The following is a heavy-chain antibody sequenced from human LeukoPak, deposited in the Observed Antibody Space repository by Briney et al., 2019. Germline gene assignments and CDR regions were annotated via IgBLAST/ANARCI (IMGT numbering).Heavy chain of an antibody. Sequence: SETLSLTCSISDDSINNDRYFWAWIRQPPGKGLEWIASINYSGRTYYNPSLNSRLIISVDTAKRQFSLKLTSVIAADTALYFCARDIDDVGALFDFWGQGTLVTVSS. CDR2: INYSGRT. D-gene: IGHD1-26*01. V-gene: IGHV4-39*07. CDR1: DDSINNDRYF. CDR3: ARDIDDVGALFDF. J-gene: IGHJ4*02.